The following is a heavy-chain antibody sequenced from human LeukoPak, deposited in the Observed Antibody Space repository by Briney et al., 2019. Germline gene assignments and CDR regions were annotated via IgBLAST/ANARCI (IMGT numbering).Heavy chain of an antibody. Sequence: PSETLSLTCTVSGGSISSGDYYWSWIRQPPGKGLEWIGYIYYSGSTYYNPSLKSRVTISVDTSKNQLSLKVNSVTAADTAMYYCATSYWQDLVFSDHWGQGSLVTVSS. CDR2: IYYSGST. V-gene: IGHV4-30-4*01. CDR1: GGSISSGDYY. J-gene: IGHJ4*02. CDR3: ATSYWQDLVFSDH. D-gene: IGHD6-13*01.